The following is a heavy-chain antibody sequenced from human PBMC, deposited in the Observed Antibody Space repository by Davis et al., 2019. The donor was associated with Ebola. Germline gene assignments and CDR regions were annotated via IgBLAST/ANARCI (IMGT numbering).Heavy chain of an antibody. CDR3: TKKGRSHGFTFFDS. CDR2: TDGGAVST. J-gene: IGHJ5*01. CDR1: GFIFENYG. D-gene: IGHD5-24*01. Sequence: GESLKISCTASGFIFENYGMSWVRQAPGKGLEWVSSTDGGAVSTYYADSVKGRFTISRDNSKNTLYLQMNSLRAEDTALYYCTKKGRSHGFTFFDSWGQGNSVTVSS. V-gene: IGHV3-23*01.